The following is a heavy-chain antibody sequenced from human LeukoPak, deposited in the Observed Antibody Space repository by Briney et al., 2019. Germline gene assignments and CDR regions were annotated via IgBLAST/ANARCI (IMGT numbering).Heavy chain of an antibody. J-gene: IGHJ5*02. CDR2: MNPNSGNT. D-gene: IGHD6-13*01. CDR3: ARIIAAADSFDP. Sequence: ASVKVSCKASGGTFSSYAISWVRQAPGQGLEWMGWMNPNSGNTGYAQKFQGRVTMTRNTSISTAYMELSSLRSEDTAVYYCARIIAAADSFDPWGQGTLVTVSS. V-gene: IGHV1-8*02. CDR1: GGTFSSYA.